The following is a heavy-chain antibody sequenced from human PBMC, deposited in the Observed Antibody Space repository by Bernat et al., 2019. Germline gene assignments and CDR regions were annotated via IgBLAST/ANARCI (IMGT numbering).Heavy chain of an antibody. CDR3: AKDQVITIFGVARSPFDY. Sequence: EVQLLESGGGLVQPGGSLRLSCAASGFTFSTYGLTWVRQAPGKGLEWVSAISGSGDSTYYADSVKGRFTISRDNSKNTLYLQMNSLRAEDTAVYYCAKDQVITIFGVARSPFDYWGQGTLVTVSS. CDR1: GFTFSTYG. D-gene: IGHD3-3*01. J-gene: IGHJ4*02. CDR2: ISGSGDST. V-gene: IGHV3-23*01.